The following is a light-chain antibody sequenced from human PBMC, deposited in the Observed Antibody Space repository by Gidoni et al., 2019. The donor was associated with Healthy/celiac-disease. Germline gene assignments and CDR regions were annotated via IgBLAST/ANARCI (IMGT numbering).Light chain of an antibody. J-gene: IGLJ2*01. Sequence: SSEPTQLPSVSVSPGQTASINCSGDKLGDKYASWYQQKPGQSPVLVIYQDSKRPSGIPERFSGSNSGNTATLTISGTQAMDEADYCCQAWDSSTVVFGGGTKLTVL. CDR1: KLGDKY. CDR3: QAWDSSTVV. CDR2: QDS. V-gene: IGLV3-1*01.